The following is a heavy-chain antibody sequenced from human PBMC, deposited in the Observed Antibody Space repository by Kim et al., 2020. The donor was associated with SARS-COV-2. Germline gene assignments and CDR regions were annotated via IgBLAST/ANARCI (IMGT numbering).Heavy chain of an antibody. Sequence: ASVKVSCKASGYTFTSYDLNWVRQATGQGLEWMGWMNPNIGNAGYAQKFQGRVTMTMDPSITTAYMELSSLRSEDPAVYYCSRGVTTISNYDYWCQGTLV. CDR2: MNPNIGNA. J-gene: IGHJ4*02. V-gene: IGHV1-8*01. CDR1: GYTFTSYD. CDR3: SRGVTTISNYDY. D-gene: IGHD3-9*01.